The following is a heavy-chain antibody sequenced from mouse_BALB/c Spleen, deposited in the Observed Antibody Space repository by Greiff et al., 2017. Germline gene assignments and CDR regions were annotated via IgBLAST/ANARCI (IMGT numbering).Heavy chain of an antibody. V-gene: IGHV5-17*02. D-gene: IGHD2-14*01. CDR1: GFTFSSFG. CDR2: ISSGSSTI. Sequence: EVKLMESGGGLVQPGGSRKLSCAASGFTFSSFGMHWVRQAPEKGLEWVAYISSGSSTIYYADTVNGRFTISRDNPKTTLFLQMTSLRSEDTAMYYCEREGDNYRSDYFDYWGQGTTLTVSS. CDR3: EREGDNYRSDYFDY. J-gene: IGHJ2*01.